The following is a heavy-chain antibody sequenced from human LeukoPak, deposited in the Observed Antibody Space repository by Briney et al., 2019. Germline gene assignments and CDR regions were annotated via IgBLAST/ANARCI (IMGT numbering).Heavy chain of an antibody. CDR3: ARVLDDSGGYYFILGAFDI. CDR2: INPNSGGT. Sequence: ASVKVSCKASGYTFTDYYMHWVRQAPGQGLEWMGWINPNSGGTNYAQKFQGRVTMTRDTSISTAYMELSRLRSDDTAVYYCARVLDDSGGYYFILGAFDIWGLGTMVTVSS. J-gene: IGHJ3*02. CDR1: GYTFTDYY. V-gene: IGHV1-2*02. D-gene: IGHD3-22*01.